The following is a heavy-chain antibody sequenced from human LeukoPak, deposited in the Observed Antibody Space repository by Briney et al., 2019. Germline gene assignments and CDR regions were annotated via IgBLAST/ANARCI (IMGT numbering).Heavy chain of an antibody. Sequence: KASETLSLTCTVSGGSISSGDYYWSWIRQPPGKGLEWIGYIYYSGSTYYNPSLKSRVTISVDTSKNQFSLKLSSVTAADTAVYYCARGPVVVPAAILAGTDNWFDPWGQGTLVTVSP. CDR3: ARGPVVVPAAILAGTDNWFDP. CDR2: IYYSGST. J-gene: IGHJ5*02. V-gene: IGHV4-30-4*01. D-gene: IGHD2-2*02. CDR1: GGSISSGDYY.